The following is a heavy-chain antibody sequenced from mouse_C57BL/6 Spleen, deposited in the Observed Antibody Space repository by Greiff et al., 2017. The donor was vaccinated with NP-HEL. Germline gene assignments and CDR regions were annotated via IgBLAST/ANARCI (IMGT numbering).Heavy chain of an antibody. V-gene: IGHV1-53*01. CDR2: ITPSNGGT. J-gene: IGHJ2*01. CDR1: GYTFTSYW. Sequence: QVQLQQPGTELVKPGASVQLSCKASGYTFTSYWLPWVKQRPGQGLEWIGNITPSNGGTTSTEKFKSKATLPVAKSSSTAYMQLSSLTSEDSAVYYSARSGGLWLRLDYWGQGTTLTVSS. D-gene: IGHD2-2*01. CDR3: ARSGGLWLRLDY.